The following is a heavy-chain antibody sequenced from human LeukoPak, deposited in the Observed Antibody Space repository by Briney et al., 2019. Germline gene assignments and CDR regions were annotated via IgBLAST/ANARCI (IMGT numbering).Heavy chain of an antibody. CDR3: ARRLEYSGSKGVFDY. V-gene: IGHV3-66*01. D-gene: IGHD1-26*01. J-gene: IGHJ4*02. Sequence: TGGSLRLSCAASGFTFPTNYMTWVRQAPGRGLEWVSFFYSGGYTDYADSVKGRFTISRDNSKNTLDLQMNSLRAEDTAVYYCARRLEYSGSKGVFDYWGQGTLVTVSS. CDR1: GFTFPTNY. CDR2: FYSGGYT.